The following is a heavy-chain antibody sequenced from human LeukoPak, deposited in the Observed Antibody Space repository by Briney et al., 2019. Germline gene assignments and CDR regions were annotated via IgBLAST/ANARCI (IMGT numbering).Heavy chain of an antibody. CDR1: GFTVSSNY. Sequence: PGGSLRLSCAASGFTVSSNYMSWVRQAPGKGLEWVSNIYGDGSTYYADSVKGRFTISRDNSKNTLYLQMNTLRAEDTAVYYCAINFEMAYYAYWGQGTLVTVSS. CDR3: AINFEMAYYAY. D-gene: IGHD5-24*01. V-gene: IGHV3-53*01. CDR2: IYGDGST. J-gene: IGHJ4*02.